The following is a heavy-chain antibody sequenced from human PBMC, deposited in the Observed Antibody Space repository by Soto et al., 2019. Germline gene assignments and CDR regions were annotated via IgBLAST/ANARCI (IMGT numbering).Heavy chain of an antibody. D-gene: IGHD3-22*01. CDR3: ARSMHYSDGSNSSPFDY. Sequence: PWETLSLTCTVSVGSVSSANDYWCWSRQPPGKGLEWIGYFYYTGSTNYNPSLKSRVTISVDASKNQFSLRLSSLTAADTAVYYCARSMHYSDGSNSSPFDYWGQGTLVTVSS. V-gene: IGHV4-61*01. CDR2: FYYTGST. CDR1: VGSVSSANDY. J-gene: IGHJ4*02.